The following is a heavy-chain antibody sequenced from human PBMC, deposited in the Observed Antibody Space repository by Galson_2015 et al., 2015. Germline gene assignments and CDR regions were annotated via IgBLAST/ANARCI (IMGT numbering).Heavy chain of an antibody. CDR1: GFTFSSYG. D-gene: IGHD5-18*01. V-gene: IGHV3-33*01. J-gene: IGHJ6*02. Sequence: SLRLSCAASGFTFSSYGMHWVRQAPGKGLEWVAVIWYDGSNKYYADSVKGRFTISRDNSKNTLYLQMNSLRAEDTAVYYCARGRFVDMAMAYYYYYGMDVWGQGTTVTVSS. CDR2: IWYDGSNK. CDR3: ARGRFVDMAMAYYYYYGMDV.